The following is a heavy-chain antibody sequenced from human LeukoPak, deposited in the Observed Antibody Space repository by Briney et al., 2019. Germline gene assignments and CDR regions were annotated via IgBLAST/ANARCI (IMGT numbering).Heavy chain of an antibody. D-gene: IGHD5-18*01. Sequence: GGSLRLSCTASGFTFGSYWMTWVRQAPGKGLEWVANIKHDGNEKYYADSVVGRLTISRDNTKNSLFLQMNNVRAEDMAVYYCVKGGWIHILDHWGQGTLVTVSS. CDR2: IKHDGNEK. CDR3: VKGGWIHILDH. CDR1: GFTFGSYW. J-gene: IGHJ4*02. V-gene: IGHV3-7*01.